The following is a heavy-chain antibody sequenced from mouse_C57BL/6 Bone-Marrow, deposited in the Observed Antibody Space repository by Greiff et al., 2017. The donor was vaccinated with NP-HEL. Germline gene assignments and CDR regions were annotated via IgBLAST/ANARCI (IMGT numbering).Heavy chain of an antibody. CDR2: IRNKANGYTT. J-gene: IGHJ1*03. CDR3: ARYEAYGGGYFDV. CDR1: GFTFTDYY. D-gene: IGHD1-1*02. V-gene: IGHV7-3*01. Sequence: EVQLVESGGGLVQPGGSLSLSCAASGFTFTDYYMSWVRQPPGKALEWLGFIRNKANGYTTEYSASVKGRFTISRDNSQSILYLQMNALRAEDSATYYCARYEAYGGGYFDVWGTGTTVTVSS.